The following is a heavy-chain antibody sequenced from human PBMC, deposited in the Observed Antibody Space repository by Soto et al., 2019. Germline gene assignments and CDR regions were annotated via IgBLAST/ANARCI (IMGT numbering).Heavy chain of an antibody. Sequence: PGGSLRLSCAASGFTFSDYYMSWIRQAPGKGLEWVSYISSSGSTIYYADSVKGRFTISRDNAKNSLYLQMNSLRAEDTAVYYCARDSRDILTGYYRNFDYWGQGTLVTVSS. CDR2: ISSSGSTI. V-gene: IGHV3-11*01. CDR1: GFTFSDYY. D-gene: IGHD3-9*01. CDR3: ARDSRDILTGYYRNFDY. J-gene: IGHJ4*02.